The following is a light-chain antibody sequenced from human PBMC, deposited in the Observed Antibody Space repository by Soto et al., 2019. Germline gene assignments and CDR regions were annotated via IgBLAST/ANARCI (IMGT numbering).Light chain of an antibody. Sequence: SYELTQPPSVSVAPGQTARITCGGNNIESKSVHWYQQKPGQAPVLVVYDDGDRPSGIPERFSGSNSGNTATLTISGFEAEDEAEYYCHVWACSSDHSVFGAGTKLTVL. J-gene: IGLJ1*01. CDR1: NIESKS. CDR2: DDG. V-gene: IGLV3-21*02. CDR3: HVWACSSDHSV.